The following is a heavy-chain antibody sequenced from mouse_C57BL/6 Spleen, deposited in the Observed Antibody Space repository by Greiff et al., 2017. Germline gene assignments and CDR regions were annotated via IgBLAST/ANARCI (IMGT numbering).Heavy chain of an antibody. D-gene: IGHD1-1*01. V-gene: IGHV1-4*01. CDR1: GYTFTSYT. CDR3: ARSLITTVVANWYFDV. J-gene: IGHJ1*03. CDR2: INPSSGYT. Sequence: VQLQQSGAELARPGASVKMSCKASGYTFTSYTMHWVKQRPGQGLEWIGYINPSSGYTKYNQKFKDKATLTADKSSSTAYMQLSSLTSEDSAVYYCARSLITTVVANWYFDVWGTGTTVTVSS.